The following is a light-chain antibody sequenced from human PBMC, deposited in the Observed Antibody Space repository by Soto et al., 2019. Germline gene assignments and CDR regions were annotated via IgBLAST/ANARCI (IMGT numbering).Light chain of an antibody. Sequence: QSVLTQPRSVSGSPGQSVTISCTGTSNDVGAYNYVSWYQQYPGKAPKLMIYDFNKRPSWVPDRFSGSKSGDTASLTISGLQAEDEADYYCCSYAGTYTELFGGGTKLTVL. CDR1: SNDVGAYNY. J-gene: IGLJ3*02. V-gene: IGLV2-11*01. CDR3: CSYAGTYTEL. CDR2: DFN.